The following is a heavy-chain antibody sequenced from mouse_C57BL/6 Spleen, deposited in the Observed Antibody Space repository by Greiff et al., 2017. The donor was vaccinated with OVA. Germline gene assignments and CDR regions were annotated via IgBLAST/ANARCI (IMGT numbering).Heavy chain of an antibody. CDR3: ARYYDYDGAFAY. J-gene: IGHJ3*01. CDR2: INPSSGYT. D-gene: IGHD2-4*01. V-gene: IGHV1-4*01. CDR1: GYTFTSYT. Sequence: VQRVESGAELARPGASVKMSCKASGYTFTSYTMHWVKQRPGQGLEWIGYINPSSGYTKYNQKFKDKATLTADKSSSTAYMQLSSLTSEDSAVYYCARYYDYDGAFAYWGQGTLVTVSA.